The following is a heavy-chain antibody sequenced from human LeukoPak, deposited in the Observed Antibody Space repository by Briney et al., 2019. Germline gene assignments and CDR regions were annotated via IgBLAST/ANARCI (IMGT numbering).Heavy chain of an antibody. CDR1: GYSFTSYW. CDR3: ASTPPGYDFWSGYYYFDY. Sequence: GESLKISCKGSGYSFTSYWIGWVRQMPGKGLEWMGIIYPGDSDTRYSPSFQGQVTISADKSISTAYLQWSSLKASDTAMYYCASTPPGYDFWSGYYYFDYWGQGTLVTVSS. CDR2: IYPGDSDT. D-gene: IGHD3-3*01. J-gene: IGHJ4*02. V-gene: IGHV5-51*01.